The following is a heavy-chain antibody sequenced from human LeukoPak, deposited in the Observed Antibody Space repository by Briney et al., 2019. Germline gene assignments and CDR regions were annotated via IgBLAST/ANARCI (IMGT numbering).Heavy chain of an antibody. J-gene: IGHJ6*04. V-gene: IGHV5-51*01. CDR1: GYSFTSYW. D-gene: IGHD2-15*01. CDR3: ARRGGADCSGGSCYLSPYYYYGMDV. Sequence: GESLEISCKGSGYSFTSYWIGWVRQMPGKGLEWMGIIYPGDSDTRYSPSFQGQVTISADKSISTAYLQWSSLKASDTAMYYCARRGGADCSGGSCYLSPYYYYGMDVWGKGTTVTVSS. CDR2: IYPGDSDT.